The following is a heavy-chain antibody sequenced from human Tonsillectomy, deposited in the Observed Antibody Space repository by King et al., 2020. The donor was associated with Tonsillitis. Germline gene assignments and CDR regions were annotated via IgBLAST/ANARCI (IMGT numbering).Heavy chain of an antibody. CDR1: GFTFSSYW. CDR2: INRDESST. CDR3: AREAQYYYAFDI. V-gene: IGHV3-74*01. J-gene: IGHJ3*02. D-gene: IGHD3-10*01. Sequence: VQLVESGGGLVQPGGSLRLSCAASGFTFSSYWMHWVRQAPGKGLVWVSRINRDESSTSYADSVKGRFTISIDNAKNTLYLQMNSLRAEDTAVYYCAREAQYYYAFDIWGQGTMVTVSS.